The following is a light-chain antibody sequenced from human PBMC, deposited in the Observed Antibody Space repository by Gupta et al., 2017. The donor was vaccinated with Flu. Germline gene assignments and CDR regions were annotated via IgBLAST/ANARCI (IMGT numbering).Light chain of an antibody. V-gene: IGLV6-57*01. CDR2: EDS. CDR3: QSYDDNNRGV. J-gene: IGLJ3*02. Sequence: NFVLTQPHSVSASPAKTVTISCSRTSGNIASQYVQWYQQRPDGCPTTVIYEDSKRPSGVPDRFSGSFYTSSNAASLTISGLQMEDEADYYCQSYDDNNRGVFGGGTKLTVL. CDR1: SGNIASQY.